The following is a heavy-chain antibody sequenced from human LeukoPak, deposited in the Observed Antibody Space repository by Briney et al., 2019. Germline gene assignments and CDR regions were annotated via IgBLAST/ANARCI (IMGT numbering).Heavy chain of an antibody. Sequence: GGSLRLSCAASGFTFSSYSMNWVRQAPGKGLEWVSSISSSSSYIYYADSVKGRFTISRDNAKNSLYLQMNSLRAEDTAVYYCAGVGYMVRGVMSYFDYWGQGTLVTVSS. CDR3: AGVGYMVRGVMSYFDY. CDR1: GFTFSSYS. J-gene: IGHJ4*02. CDR2: ISSSSSYI. V-gene: IGHV3-21*01. D-gene: IGHD3-10*01.